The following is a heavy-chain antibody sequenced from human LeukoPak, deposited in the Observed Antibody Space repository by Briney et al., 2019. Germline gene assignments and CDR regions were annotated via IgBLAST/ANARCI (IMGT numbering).Heavy chain of an antibody. D-gene: IGHD2-2*01. CDR3: AKGTCSSTSCYSTLKS. J-gene: IGHJ5*02. CDR2: ISGSGGST. Sequence: GGSLRLSCASSGFTFSSYCMSWVRQAPGKGLEWVSAISGSGGSTYYADSVKGRFTISRDNSKNTLYLQMNSLRAEDTAVYYCAKGTCSSTSCYSTLKSWGQGTLVTVSS. CDR1: GFTFSSYC. V-gene: IGHV3-23*01.